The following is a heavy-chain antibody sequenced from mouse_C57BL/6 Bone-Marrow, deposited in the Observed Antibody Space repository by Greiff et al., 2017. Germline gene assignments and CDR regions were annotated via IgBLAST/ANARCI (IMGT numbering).Heavy chain of an antibody. CDR3: ARRGVYYGSSYWYFEV. V-gene: IGHV1-80*01. Sequence: VQLQQSGAELVKPGASVKISCKASGYAFSSYWMNWVKQRPGKGLEWIGQIYPGDGDTNYNGKFKGKATLTADKSSSTAYMQLSSLTSEDSAVYFCARRGVYYGSSYWYFEVWGTGTTRTVSS. J-gene: IGHJ1*03. CDR2: IYPGDGDT. CDR1: GYAFSSYW. D-gene: IGHD1-1*01.